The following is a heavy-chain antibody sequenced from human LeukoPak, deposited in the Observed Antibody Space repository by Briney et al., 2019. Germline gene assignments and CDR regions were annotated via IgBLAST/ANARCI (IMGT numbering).Heavy chain of an antibody. V-gene: IGHV3-64*01. D-gene: IGHD3-22*01. Sequence: PGGSLRLSCAASGFTFSSYGMHWVRQAPGKGLEYVSAISIHGGDTHYANSVKGRFTISRDNSKNTLYLQMGSLRAEDMAVYYCVRVLRDASGYYDYWGQGTLVTVSS. CDR1: GFTFSSYG. CDR2: ISIHGGDT. J-gene: IGHJ4*02. CDR3: VRVLRDASGYYDY.